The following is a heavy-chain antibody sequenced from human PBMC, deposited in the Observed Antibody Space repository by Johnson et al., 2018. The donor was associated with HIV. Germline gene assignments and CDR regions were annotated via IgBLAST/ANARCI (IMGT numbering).Heavy chain of an antibody. CDR2: ISYDGHTE. D-gene: IGHD3-22*01. CDR1: EFIFSSYS. J-gene: IGHJ3*02. Sequence: QVQLVESGGGVVQPGGSLRLSCAASEFIFSSYSMHWVRQAPGKGLEWVAVISYDGHTEYYADSVEGRFTISRDNSKNTLYLQMNSLRAEDPAVYSCARDRRYYDISGGYAFDIWGQWTMVPVSS. CDR3: ARDRRYYDISGGYAFDI. V-gene: IGHV3-30*04.